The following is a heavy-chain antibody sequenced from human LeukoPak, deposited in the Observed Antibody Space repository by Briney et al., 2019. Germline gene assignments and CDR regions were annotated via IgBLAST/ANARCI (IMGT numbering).Heavy chain of an antibody. V-gene: IGHV4-4*07. CDR3: ARLVVSFYVTNNFWVYFDY. J-gene: IGHJ4*02. CDR2: ISTSGST. CDR1: GGSISSYY. Sequence: SETLSLTCTVSGGSISSYYWSWIRQPAGKGLESIGHISTSGSTNYNPSLKSRVTMSVDTSKNQFSLKLSSVTAADTAVYYCARLVVSFYVTNNFWVYFDYWGQGTLVTISS. D-gene: IGHD3-3*01.